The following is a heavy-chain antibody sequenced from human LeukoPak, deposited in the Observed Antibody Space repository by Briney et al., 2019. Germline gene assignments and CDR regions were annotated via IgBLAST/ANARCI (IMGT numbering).Heavy chain of an antibody. CDR1: GNSISSGYY. J-gene: IGHJ4*02. D-gene: IGHD6-19*01. Sequence: SETLSLTCTVSGNSISSGYYWGWIRQPPGKGLEWIGSIYHSGSTYYNPSLKSRVTISVDTSKNQFSLKLSSVTAADTAVYYCARGDSSFWGQGTLVTVSS. CDR2: IYHSGST. CDR3: ARGDSSF. V-gene: IGHV4-38-2*02.